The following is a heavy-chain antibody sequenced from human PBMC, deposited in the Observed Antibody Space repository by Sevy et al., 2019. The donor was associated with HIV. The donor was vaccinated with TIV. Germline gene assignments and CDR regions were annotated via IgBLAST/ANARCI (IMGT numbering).Heavy chain of an antibody. CDR1: GFTFSDHG. Sequence: GGSLRLSCEASGFTFSDHGMNWVRQAPGKGLEWVALISFDGSVKNYADSEKGRLTISRDNSKNTLYLQTTGLRVEDTAVYYCAREYSVGEYGMDVWGQGTTVTVSS. CDR2: ISFDGSVK. D-gene: IGHD1-26*01. CDR3: AREYSVGEYGMDV. J-gene: IGHJ6*02. V-gene: IGHV3-30*03.